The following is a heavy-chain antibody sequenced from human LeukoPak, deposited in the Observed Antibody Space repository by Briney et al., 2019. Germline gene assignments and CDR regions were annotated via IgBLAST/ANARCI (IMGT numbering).Heavy chain of an antibody. D-gene: IGHD3-10*01. Sequence: SETLSLTCIVSGDYISGYYWSWIREPPGKGLEWIGFISTGGRTNYSPSLKSQVTISIDTSRSQFSLTLTSVTAADTAMYYCARHDSSGFYYFDYWGQGALVTVSS. CDR3: ARHDSSGFYYFDY. CDR1: GDYISGYY. V-gene: IGHV4-4*09. J-gene: IGHJ4*02. CDR2: ISTGGRT.